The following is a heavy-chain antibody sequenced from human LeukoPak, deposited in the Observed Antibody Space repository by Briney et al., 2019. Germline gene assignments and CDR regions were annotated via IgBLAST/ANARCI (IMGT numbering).Heavy chain of an antibody. Sequence: GGSLRLSCAASGFTFSSYEMDWVRQAPGKGLEWVSYISSSGSTIYYADSVKGRFTISRDNAKNSLYLQMNSLRAEDTAVYYCARDWGSWFDPWGQGTLVTVSS. J-gene: IGHJ5*02. D-gene: IGHD3-16*01. V-gene: IGHV3-48*03. CDR2: ISSSGSTI. CDR3: ARDWGSWFDP. CDR1: GFTFSSYE.